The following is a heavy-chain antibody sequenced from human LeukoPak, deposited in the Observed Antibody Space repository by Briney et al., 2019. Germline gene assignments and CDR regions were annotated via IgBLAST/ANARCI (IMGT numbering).Heavy chain of an antibody. D-gene: IGHD3-22*01. Sequence: SQTLTLTCAVSGGSISSGGYSWSWIRQPPGKGLEWIGYIYHRGSTYYNPSLKSRVTISVDRSKNQFSLKLSSVTAADTAVYYCARAPDSSGSWDYWGQGTLVTVSS. CDR2: IYHRGST. J-gene: IGHJ4*02. CDR3: ARAPDSSGSWDY. CDR1: GGSISSGGYS. V-gene: IGHV4-30-2*01.